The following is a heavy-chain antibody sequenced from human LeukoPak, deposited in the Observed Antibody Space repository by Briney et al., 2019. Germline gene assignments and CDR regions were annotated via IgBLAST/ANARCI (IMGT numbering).Heavy chain of an antibody. Sequence: GGSLRLSCAASGFTFSSYATSWVRQAPGQGLQWVSGINDLGATFYADSVKGRFTIPRDNSKNTLYLQMNSLRAEDTAVYYCSKDHCTTTRCIAGFDFWGQGTLVTVSS. J-gene: IGHJ4*02. CDR2: INDLGAT. D-gene: IGHD2-2*01. CDR3: SKDHCTTTRCIAGFDF. V-gene: IGHV3-23*01. CDR1: GFTFSSYA.